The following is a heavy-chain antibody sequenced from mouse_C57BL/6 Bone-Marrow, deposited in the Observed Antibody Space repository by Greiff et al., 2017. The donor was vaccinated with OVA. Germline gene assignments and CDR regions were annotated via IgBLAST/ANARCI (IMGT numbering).Heavy chain of an antibody. V-gene: IGHV1-55*01. CDR3: ARRYYGSSWYFEV. Sequence: VQLQQPGAELVKPGASVKMSCKASGYTFPSYWITWVKQRPGQGLEWIGDIYPGSGSPNYNEKFQSKATLTVYTSSSTAYMQLSSLTSEDAAVYYCARRYYGSSWYFEVWGTGTTVTVSS. CDR2: IYPGSGSP. J-gene: IGHJ1*03. D-gene: IGHD1-1*01. CDR1: GYTFPSYW.